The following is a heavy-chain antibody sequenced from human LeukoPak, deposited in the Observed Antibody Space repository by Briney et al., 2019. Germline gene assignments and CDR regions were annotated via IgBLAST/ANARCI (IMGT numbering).Heavy chain of an antibody. CDR3: AKALAAAGNPLLYDYYYYMDV. CDR2: IRYDGSNK. CDR1: GFTFSSDG. V-gene: IGHV3-30*02. Sequence: GGSLRLSCAASGFTFSSDGMHWVRQAPGEVLGWVAFIRYDGSNKYYADSVKGRFTISRDNSKNTLYLQMNSLSGEDTAVYYCAKALAAAGNPLLYDYYYYMDVWGKGTTVTVSS. J-gene: IGHJ6*03. D-gene: IGHD6-13*01.